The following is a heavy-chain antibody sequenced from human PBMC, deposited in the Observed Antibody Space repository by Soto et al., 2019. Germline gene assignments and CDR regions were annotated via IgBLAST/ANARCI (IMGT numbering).Heavy chain of an antibody. D-gene: IGHD6-25*01. CDR1: GFTFSSYG. CDR2: ISYDGSNK. J-gene: IGHJ4*02. CDR3: AILRLEGPFDY. V-gene: IGHV3-30*03. Sequence: LRLSCAASGFTFSSYGMHWVRQAPGKGLEWVAAISYDGSNKYYADSVKGRFTISRDNSKDTLYLQMNSLRAEDTAVYYCAILRLEGPFDYWGQGTLVTVSS.